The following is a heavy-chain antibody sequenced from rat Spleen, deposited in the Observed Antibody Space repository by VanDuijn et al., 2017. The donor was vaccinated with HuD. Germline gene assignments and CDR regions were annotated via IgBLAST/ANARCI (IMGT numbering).Heavy chain of an antibody. D-gene: IGHD3-4*01. V-gene: IGHV5-7*01. CDR3: AREAEKPFHYFDY. J-gene: IGHJ2*01. CDR1: GFIFSDYT. CDR2: ISYDGSHT. Sequence: EVQLVESGGGLVQPGRSLKLSCAASGFIFSDYTMAWVRQAPKKGLEWVATISYDGSHTYYRDSVKGRFTISRDNAKSTLYLQMDSLRSEDTATYYCAREAEKPFHYFDYWGQGVMVTVSS.